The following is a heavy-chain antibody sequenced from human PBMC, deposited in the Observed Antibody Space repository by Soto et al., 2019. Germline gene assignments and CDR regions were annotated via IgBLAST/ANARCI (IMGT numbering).Heavy chain of an antibody. CDR3: AKDPVVSSTSSWFYFDY. CDR2: ISGGGGSV. D-gene: IGHD6-13*01. V-gene: IGHV3-23*01. J-gene: IGHJ4*02. Sequence: EVQLLESGGGLVQPGGSLRLSCAASGFIFTNYAMNWVRQAPGKGLEWVSSISGGGGSVYYADSVKGRFTISRDNSENTLYLQMSSLRADDAAVYYCAKDPVVSSTSSWFYFDYWGRGTLVTVSS. CDR1: GFIFTNYA.